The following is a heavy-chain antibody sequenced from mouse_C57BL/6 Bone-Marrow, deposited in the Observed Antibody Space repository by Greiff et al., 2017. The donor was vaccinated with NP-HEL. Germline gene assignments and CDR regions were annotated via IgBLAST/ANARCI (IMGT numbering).Heavy chain of an antibody. CDR1: GFTFSDYY. CDR3: ARLRWYFDV. J-gene: IGHJ1*03. Sequence: EVMLVESGGGLVQPGGSLKLSCAASGFTFSDYYMYWVRQTPEKRLEWVAYISNGGGSTYYLDTVKGRFTISRDNAKNTLYLQMSRLKSEDTAMYYCARLRWYFDVWGTGTTVTVSS. CDR2: ISNGGGST. V-gene: IGHV5-12*01. D-gene: IGHD2-12*01.